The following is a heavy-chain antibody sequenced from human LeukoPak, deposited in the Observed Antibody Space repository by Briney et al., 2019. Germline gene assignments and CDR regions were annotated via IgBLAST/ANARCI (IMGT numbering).Heavy chain of an antibody. J-gene: IGHJ5*02. CDR2: INPNSGGT. CDR1: GYTFTGYY. V-gene: IGHV1-2*02. Sequence: ASVKVSCKASGYTFTGYYMHWVRQAPGQGLEWMRWINPNSGGTNYAQKFQGRVTMTRDTSISTAYMELSRLRSDDTAVYYCALGSTRATSWFDPWGLGTLVTVSS. D-gene: IGHD2-2*01. CDR3: ALGSTRATSWFDP.